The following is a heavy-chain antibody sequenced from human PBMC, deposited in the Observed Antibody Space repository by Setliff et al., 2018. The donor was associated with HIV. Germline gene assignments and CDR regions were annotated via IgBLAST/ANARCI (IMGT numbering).Heavy chain of an antibody. J-gene: IGHJ6*03. CDR2: IWYDGSNK. CDR1: GFTFSTNA. V-gene: IGHV3-33*08. Sequence: GSLRLSCAASGFTFSTNAMNWVRQAPGRGLEWVSIIWYDGSNKFYADSVKGRFTISRDNSKNTLYLQMNSLRAEDTAVYYCARDPSAEILTGYKSYYYYMDVWGKGTTVTVSS. D-gene: IGHD3-9*01. CDR3: ARDPSAEILTGYKSYYYYMDV.